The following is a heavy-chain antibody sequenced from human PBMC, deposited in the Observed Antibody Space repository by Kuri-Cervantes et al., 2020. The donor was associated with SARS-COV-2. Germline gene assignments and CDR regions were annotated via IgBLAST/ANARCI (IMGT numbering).Heavy chain of an antibody. D-gene: IGHD3-22*01. Sequence: GESLKISCAASGFTFDDYAMHWVRQAPGKGLEWVSLISGDGGSTYYADSVKGRFTISRDNSKNSLYLQMNSLRTEDTALYYCAKDQGYYYDISGYYYWGYFDYWGQGTLVTVSS. CDR1: GFTFDDYA. J-gene: IGHJ4*02. CDR3: AKDQGYYYDISGYYYWGYFDY. V-gene: IGHV3-43*02. CDR2: ISGDGGST.